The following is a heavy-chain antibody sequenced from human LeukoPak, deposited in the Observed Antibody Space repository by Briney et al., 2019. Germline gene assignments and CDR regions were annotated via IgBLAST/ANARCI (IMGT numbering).Heavy chain of an antibody. J-gene: IGHJ4*02. CDR1: GGSISSYY. V-gene: IGHV4-59*01. CDR3: ARGGGIAARDY. CDR2: IYYSGST. Sequence: PSETLSLTCTVSGGSISSYYWSWIRQPPGKGLEWIGYIYYSGSTNYNPSLKSRVTISVDTSKNQFSLKLSSVTAADTAVYYCARGGGIAARDYWGQGTLVTVSS. D-gene: IGHD6-6*01.